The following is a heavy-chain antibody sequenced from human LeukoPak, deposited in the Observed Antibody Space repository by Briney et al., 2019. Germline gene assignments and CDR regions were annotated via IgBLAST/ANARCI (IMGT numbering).Heavy chain of an antibody. Sequence: PSETLSLTCTVSGGSISSYYWSWIGQPPGKGLEWIGYIYYSGSTKYKPSLKSRVTISVDTSKNQFSLKLSSVTAADTAMYYCARGRFLDAFDIWGQGTMVTVSS. CDR1: GGSISSYY. CDR2: IYYSGST. D-gene: IGHD3-3*01. V-gene: IGHV4-59*01. CDR3: ARGRFLDAFDI. J-gene: IGHJ3*02.